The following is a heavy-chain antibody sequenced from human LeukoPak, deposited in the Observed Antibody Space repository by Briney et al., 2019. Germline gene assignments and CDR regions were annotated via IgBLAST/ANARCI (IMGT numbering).Heavy chain of an antibody. V-gene: IGHV4-59*08. D-gene: IGHD6-19*01. J-gene: IGHJ4*02. CDR1: GGSISSYY. CDR3: ARQSGWYGLLDY. Sequence: SETLSLTCTLSGGSISSYYWSWIRQPPGKGLEWIGYIYYSGSTNYNPSLKSRVTISVDTSKNQFSLKLSSVTAADTAVYYCARQSGWYGLLDYWGQGTLVTVSS. CDR2: IYYSGST.